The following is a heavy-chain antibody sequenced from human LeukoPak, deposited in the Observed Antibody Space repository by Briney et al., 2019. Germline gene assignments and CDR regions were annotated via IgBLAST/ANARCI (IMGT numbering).Heavy chain of an antibody. CDR2: ISGSGGST. CDR1: GFTFSSYA. CDR3: AKCLLAVTTTSSFDY. V-gene: IGHV3-23*01. Sequence: GGSLRLSCAASGFTFSSYAMSWVRQAPGKGLEWVSAISGSGGSTYYADSVKGRFTISRDNSKNTPYLQMNSLRAEDTAVYYCAKCLLAVTTTSSFDYWGQGTLVTVSS. J-gene: IGHJ4*02. D-gene: IGHD4-17*01.